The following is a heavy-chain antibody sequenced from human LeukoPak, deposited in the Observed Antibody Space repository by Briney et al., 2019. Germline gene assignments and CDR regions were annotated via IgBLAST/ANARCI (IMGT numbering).Heavy chain of an antibody. V-gene: IGHV4-38-2*02. CDR2: IYHSGST. J-gene: IGHJ6*03. Sequence: SETLSLTCTVSGYSISSGYYWGWIRQPPGKGLEWIGSIYHSGSTYYNPSLKSRVTISVDTSKNQFSLKLSSVTAADTAVYYCARLRGSSGDYYYMDVWGKGTTVTVS. CDR3: ARLRGSSGDYYYMDV. D-gene: IGHD3-22*01. CDR1: GYSISSGYY.